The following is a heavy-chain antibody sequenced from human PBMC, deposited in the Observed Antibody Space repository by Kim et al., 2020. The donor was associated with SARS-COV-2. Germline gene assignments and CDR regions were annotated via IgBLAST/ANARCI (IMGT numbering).Heavy chain of an antibody. CDR1: GFTFSGSA. J-gene: IGHJ3*02. V-gene: IGHV3-73*01. Sequence: GGSLRLSCAASGFTFSGSALHWVRQASGKGLEWVGRIRSKANGYATAYAASLKGRFTISRDDSKNTAYLQMNSLKTEDTAVYYCTSVPGTTLPFWDAFDIWGQGTMVTVSS. CDR2: IRSKANGYAT. CDR3: TSVPGTTLPFWDAFDI. D-gene: IGHD1-1*01.